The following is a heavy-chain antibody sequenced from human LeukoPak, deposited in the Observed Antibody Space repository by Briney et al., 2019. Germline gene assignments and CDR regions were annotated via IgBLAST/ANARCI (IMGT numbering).Heavy chain of an antibody. CDR3: ARGEYSSSSILWTLDY. CDR2: INPNSGGT. CDR1: GYTFTGYY. J-gene: IGHJ4*02. D-gene: IGHD6-6*01. Sequence: ASVKVSCKASGYTFTGYYMHWVRQAPGQGLEWMGWINPNSGGTSYAQKFQGRVTMTRDTSISTAYMELSRLRSDDTAVYYCARGEYSSSSILWTLDYWGQGTLVTVSS. V-gene: IGHV1-2*02.